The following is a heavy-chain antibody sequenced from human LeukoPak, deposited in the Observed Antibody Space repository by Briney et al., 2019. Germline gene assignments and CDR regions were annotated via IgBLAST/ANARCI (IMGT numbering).Heavy chain of an antibody. CDR2: IYTSGST. CDR1: GGSISSYY. V-gene: IGHV4-4*07. Sequence: SETLSLTCTVSGGSISSYYWSWIRQPAGKGLEWIGRIYTSGSTNYNPSLKSQVTMSVDTSKNQFSLKLSSVTAADTAVYYCARAHPPDGIFGVVIIPNWFDPWGQGTLVTVSS. CDR3: ARAHPPDGIFGVVIIPNWFDP. D-gene: IGHD3-3*01. J-gene: IGHJ5*02.